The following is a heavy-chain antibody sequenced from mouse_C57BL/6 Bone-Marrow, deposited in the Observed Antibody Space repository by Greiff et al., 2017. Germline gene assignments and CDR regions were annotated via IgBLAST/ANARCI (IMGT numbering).Heavy chain of an antibody. D-gene: IGHD2-10*01. CDR2: LRSKSSNYAT. CDR1: GFTFNTSA. V-gene: IGHV10-3*01. J-gene: IGHJ4*01. CDR3: VRTTYDGNYRYAMDD. Sequence: EVLLVASGGGLVQPKGSLKLPCAASGFTFNTSATHWVPPAPGKGLEWVARLRSKSSNYATYYADSVKDRFTISRDDSQSMLYLQMNNLKTEETAMYDCVRTTYDGNYRYAMDDWGRGTSVTVSS.